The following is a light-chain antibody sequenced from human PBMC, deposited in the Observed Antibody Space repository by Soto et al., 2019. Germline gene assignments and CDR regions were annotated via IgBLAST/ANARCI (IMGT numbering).Light chain of an antibody. CDR3: CSYAGSYTYV. CDR1: NSDVGGYNY. Sequence: QSVLTQPRSVSGSPGQSVTISCTGTNSDVGGYNYVSWYQHHPGKAPKLMIFDVTKRPSGVLDRFSGSKSGNTASLTISGLQTEDEADYYCCSYAGSYTYVFGTGTKVTVL. V-gene: IGLV2-11*01. CDR2: DVT. J-gene: IGLJ1*01.